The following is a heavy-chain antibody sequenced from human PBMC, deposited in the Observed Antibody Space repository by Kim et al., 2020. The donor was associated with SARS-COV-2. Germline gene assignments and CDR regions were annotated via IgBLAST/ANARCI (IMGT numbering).Heavy chain of an antibody. V-gene: IGHV4-59*13. CDR2: SYYSGST. J-gene: IGHJ5*02. CDR1: GGSISSYY. Sequence: SETLSLTCTVSGGSISSYYWSWIRQPPGKGLEWIGYSYYSGSTNYNPSLKSRVTISVDTSKNQFSLKLSSVTAADTAVYYCAREVPHDYGDYQFDPWGQGTLVTVSS. CDR3: AREVPHDYGDYQFDP. D-gene: IGHD4-17*01.